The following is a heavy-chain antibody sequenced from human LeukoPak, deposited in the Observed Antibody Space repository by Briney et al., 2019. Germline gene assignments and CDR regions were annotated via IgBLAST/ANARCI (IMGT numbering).Heavy chain of an antibody. D-gene: IGHD1-14*01. Sequence: GESLKISCKGSGYTFTTYWIAWVRQMPGKGVEWMGIIYPGDSDTRYSPSFQAQVTISADKSISTAYLQWSSLKASDTAIYYCARHLGLRTLDYWGQGTLVTVSS. CDR3: ARHLGLRTLDY. J-gene: IGHJ4*02. V-gene: IGHV5-51*01. CDR1: GYTFTTYW. CDR2: IYPGDSDT.